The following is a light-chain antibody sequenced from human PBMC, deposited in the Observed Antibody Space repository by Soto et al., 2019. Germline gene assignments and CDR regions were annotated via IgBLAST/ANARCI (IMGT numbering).Light chain of an antibody. CDR3: QSYDSSLSGSGV. CDR2: GHN. CDR1: YSNIGAGYE. Sequence: SVLTQPPSVSGAPGQRVTISCTGSYSNIGAGYEVHWYQQIPGTAPKLLISGHNNRPSGVPDRFFGSKSGTSASLTIIGLQAEDEADYYCQSYDSSLSGSGVFGGGTKLTVL. V-gene: IGLV1-40*01. J-gene: IGLJ3*02.